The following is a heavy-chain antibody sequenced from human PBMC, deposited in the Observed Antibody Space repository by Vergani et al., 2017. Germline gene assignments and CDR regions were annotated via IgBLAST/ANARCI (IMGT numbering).Heavy chain of an antibody. CDR3: ARVSTLAAAAPWYFDY. Sequence: EVQLVESGGGLVQPGGSLRLSCAASGFTFSSYWMSWVRQAPGKGLEWVSNIKQDGMEKYYVDSVKGRFTISRDNAKNSLFLQMNSLRAEDTAVYYCARVSTLAAAAPWYFDYWGQGTLVTVSS. CDR2: IKQDGMEK. V-gene: IGHV3-7*03. CDR1: GFTFSSYW. J-gene: IGHJ4*02. D-gene: IGHD6-13*01.